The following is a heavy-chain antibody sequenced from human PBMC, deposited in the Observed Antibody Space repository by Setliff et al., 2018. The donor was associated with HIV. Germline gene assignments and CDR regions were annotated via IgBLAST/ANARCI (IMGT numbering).Heavy chain of an antibody. CDR1: GGSISSNSYY. V-gene: IGHV4-39*01. D-gene: IGHD3-10*01. Sequence: SETLSLTCTVSGGSISSNSYYWGWIRQPPGKGLEWIGSIYYSGGTYYNPSLKSRVTISVDTSKNQFSLQLSSVTAADTAVYYCARHDITLVRGLVWGQGTTVTVSS. J-gene: IGHJ6*02. CDR3: ARHDITLVRGLV. CDR2: IYYSGGT.